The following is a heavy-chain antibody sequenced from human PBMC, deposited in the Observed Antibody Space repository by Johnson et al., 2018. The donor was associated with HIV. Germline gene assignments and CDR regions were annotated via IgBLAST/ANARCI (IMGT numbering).Heavy chain of an antibody. D-gene: IGHD3-9*01. CDR1: GFTF. CDR3: ARMGLTGAFDI. J-gene: IGHJ3*02. V-gene: IGHV3-30*19. Sequence: QVQLVESGGGLVQPGGSLRLSCAASGFTFRQAPGRGLELVAVVSYDGSERYYGDSVKGRFTISRDNSKNTLYLQMDSLRAEDTAVYYCARMGLTGAFDIWGQGTMVTVSS. CDR2: VSYDGSER.